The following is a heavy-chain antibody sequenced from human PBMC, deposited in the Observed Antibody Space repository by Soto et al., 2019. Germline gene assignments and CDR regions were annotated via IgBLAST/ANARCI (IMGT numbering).Heavy chain of an antibody. Sequence: ASETLSLTCTVSGGSISSYYWSWIRQPPGKGLEWIGYIYYSGSTNYNPSLKSRVTISVDTSKNQFSLKLSSVTAADTAVYYCARERYERGITMVRGGYYYYYGMDVWGQGTTVTVSS. D-gene: IGHD3-10*01. CDR3: ARERYERGITMVRGGYYYYYGMDV. V-gene: IGHV4-59*01. CDR2: IYYSGST. CDR1: GGSISSYY. J-gene: IGHJ6*02.